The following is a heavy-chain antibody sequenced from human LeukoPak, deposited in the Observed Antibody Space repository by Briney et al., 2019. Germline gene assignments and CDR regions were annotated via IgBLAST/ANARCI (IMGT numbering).Heavy chain of an antibody. J-gene: IGHJ3*02. D-gene: IGHD3-10*01. CDR2: IYHSGST. CDR3: ARLPMVRGAAFDI. V-gene: IGHV4-30-2*01. Sequence: SQTLSLTCAVSGGSISSGGYSWSWIRQPPGKGLEWIGYIYHSGSTYYNPSLKSRVTISVDRSKNQFSLKLSSVTAADTAVYYCARLPMVRGAAFDIWGQGTMVTVSS. CDR1: GGSISSGGYS.